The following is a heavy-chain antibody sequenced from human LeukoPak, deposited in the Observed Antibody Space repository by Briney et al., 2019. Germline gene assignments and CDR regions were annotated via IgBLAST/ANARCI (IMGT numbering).Heavy chain of an antibody. Sequence: GGSLRLSCAASGFTFSSYGMHWVRQAPGKGLEWVAFIRYDGSNKYYADSVKGRFTISRDNSKNTLYLQMNSLRAEDTAVYYCARERYSSSSRAFDIWGQGTMVTVSS. CDR1: GFTFSSYG. J-gene: IGHJ3*02. CDR2: IRYDGSNK. D-gene: IGHD6-6*01. CDR3: ARERYSSSSRAFDI. V-gene: IGHV3-30*02.